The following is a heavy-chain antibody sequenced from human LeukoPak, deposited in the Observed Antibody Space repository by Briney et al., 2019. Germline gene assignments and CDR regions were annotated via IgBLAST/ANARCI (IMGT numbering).Heavy chain of an antibody. Sequence: AGGSLRLSCAASGFTFSSYWMHWVRQVPGKGRVWVARINPGGSSITYADSVKGRFTISRDNAKNTLYLQMDSLRAEDTGVYYCARSNQADDYWGQGTLVTVSS. D-gene: IGHD1-14*01. J-gene: IGHJ4*02. V-gene: IGHV3-74*01. CDR2: INPGGSSI. CDR3: ARSNQADDY. CDR1: GFTFSSYW.